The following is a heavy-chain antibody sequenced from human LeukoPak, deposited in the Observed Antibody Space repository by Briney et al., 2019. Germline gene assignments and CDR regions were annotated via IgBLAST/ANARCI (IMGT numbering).Heavy chain of an antibody. J-gene: IGHJ5*02. CDR3: AKDNYGGVYAS. Sequence: PGGSLRLSCAASGFTFRNFGMSWIRQAPGKGLEWVAHISDVVSHTFYADSAKGRFIISRDNSNNRVFLQMNSLRPEDTALYCCAKDNYGGVYASWGQGTLVTVSS. CDR2: ISDVVSHT. V-gene: IGHV3-23*01. CDR1: GFTFRNFG. D-gene: IGHD3-16*01.